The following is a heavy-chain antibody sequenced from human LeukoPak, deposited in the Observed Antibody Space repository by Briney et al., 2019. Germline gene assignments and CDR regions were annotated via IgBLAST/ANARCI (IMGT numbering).Heavy chain of an antibody. J-gene: IGHJ3*02. CDR3: ARERAPRRRGGRGVIFHDALDI. CDR1: GGSISHYY. D-gene: IGHD3-10*01. V-gene: IGHV4-59*01. Sequence: SETLSLTCSVSGGSISHYYFSWIRQPPGKGLEWIGYIFYNGSTYFNPSLKKRLTMSVDTSQKEFSLKLNSVTAADTAVYYCARERAPRRRGGRGVIFHDALDIWGRGTLVTVSS. CDR2: IFYNGST.